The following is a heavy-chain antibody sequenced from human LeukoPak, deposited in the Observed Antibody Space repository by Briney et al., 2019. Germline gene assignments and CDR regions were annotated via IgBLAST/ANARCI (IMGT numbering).Heavy chain of an antibody. V-gene: IGHV3-30*03. J-gene: IGHJ4*02. CDR2: ISNDGTNK. CDR1: GFSFSDYG. Sequence: GGSLRLSCEASGFSFSDYGMHWFRQSPGKGLECVALISNDGTNKFYVDPVKGRFTISRDNSKNTLYLQMDSLRTEDTAVYYCARDWARGNSYYVDYWGQGTLVTVSS. CDR3: ARDWARGNSYYVDY. D-gene: IGHD4-23*01.